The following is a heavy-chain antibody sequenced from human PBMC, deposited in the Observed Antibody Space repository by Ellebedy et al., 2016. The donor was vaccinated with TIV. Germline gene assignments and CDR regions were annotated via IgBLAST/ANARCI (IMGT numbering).Heavy chain of an antibody. CDR1: GYSFMKYG. CDR2: INPSGGST. J-gene: IGHJ5*02. D-gene: IGHD4-17*01. CDR3: ARGNGDYEDWFDP. V-gene: IGHV1-46*01. Sequence: AASVKVSCKTSGYSFMKYGISWVRQAPGQGLEWMGIINPSGGSTSYAQKFQGRVTMTRDTSTSTVYMELSSLRSEDTAVYYCARGNGDYEDWFDPWGQGTLVTVSS.